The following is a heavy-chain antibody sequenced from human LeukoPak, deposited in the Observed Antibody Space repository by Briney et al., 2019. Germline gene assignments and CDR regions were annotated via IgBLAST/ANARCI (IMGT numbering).Heavy chain of an antibody. CDR2: IYSGGST. J-gene: IGHJ4*02. CDR1: GFTVSSNY. V-gene: IGHV3-53*01. Sequence: PGGSLRLSCAASGFTVSSNYMSWVRQAPGKGLEWVSVIYSGGSTYYADSVKGRFIISKDNSKNTLYLQMNSLRAEDTAVYYCATHHSTKGFDYWGQGTLVTVSS. D-gene: IGHD2-15*01. CDR3: ATHHSTKGFDY.